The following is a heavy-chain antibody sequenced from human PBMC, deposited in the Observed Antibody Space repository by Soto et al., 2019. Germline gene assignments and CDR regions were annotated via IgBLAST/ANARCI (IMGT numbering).Heavy chain of an antibody. J-gene: IGHJ3*02. CDR1: GFTFSSYA. D-gene: IGHD3-10*01. CDR2: ISGSGGST. V-gene: IGHV3-23*01. CDR3: AKPGVGSGSYYSPDAFDI. Sequence: GGSLRLSCAASGFTFSSYAMSWVRQAPGKGLEWVSAISGSGGSTYYADSVKGRFTISRDNSKNTLYLQMNSLRAEDTAVYYCAKPGVGSGSYYSPDAFDIWGQGTMVTVSS.